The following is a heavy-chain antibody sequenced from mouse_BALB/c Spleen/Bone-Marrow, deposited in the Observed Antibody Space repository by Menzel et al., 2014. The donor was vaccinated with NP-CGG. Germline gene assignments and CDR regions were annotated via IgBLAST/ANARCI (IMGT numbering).Heavy chain of an antibody. V-gene: IGHV2-6-7*01. CDR3: ARGEDYDDYYAMDY. CDR1: GFSLTGYG. J-gene: IGHJ4*01. CDR2: IWGDGST. D-gene: IGHD2-4*01. Sequence: VKLVESGPGLVAPSQSLSITCTVSGFSLTGYGVNWVRQPPGKGLEWLGMIWGDGSTDYNSALKSRLSISKDNPKSQVFLKMNSLQTDDTARYYCARGEDYDDYYAMDYWGQGTSVTVSS.